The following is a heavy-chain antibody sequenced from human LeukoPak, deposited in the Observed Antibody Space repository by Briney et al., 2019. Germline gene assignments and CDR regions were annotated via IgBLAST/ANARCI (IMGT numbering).Heavy chain of an antibody. V-gene: IGHV4-38-2*02. Sequence: SETLSLTCTVSHYSINSGYYWGWIRQPPGKGLEWIGSISYSGTTYYNRSLKSRVTMSLDMSKNQFSLKLSSVTAADTAVYYCARHVRYSSGWYNFDYWGQGTLVTVSS. D-gene: IGHD6-19*01. J-gene: IGHJ4*02. CDR3: ARHVRYSSGWYNFDY. CDR1: HYSINSGYY. CDR2: ISYSGTT.